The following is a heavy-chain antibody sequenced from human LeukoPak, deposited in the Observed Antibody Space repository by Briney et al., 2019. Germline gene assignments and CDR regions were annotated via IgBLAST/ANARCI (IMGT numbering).Heavy chain of an antibody. J-gene: IGHJ4*02. CDR2: INPNSGGT. CDR3: ARADIVVVPAADFDY. D-gene: IGHD2-2*01. V-gene: IGHV1-2*02. Sequence: ASVKVSCKASGYTFTGYYMHWVRQAPGQGLEWMGWINPNSGGTNYAQKFQGRVTMTRDTSIGTAYMELSRLRSDDTAVYYCARADIVVVPAADFDYWGQGTLVTVSS. CDR1: GYTFTGYY.